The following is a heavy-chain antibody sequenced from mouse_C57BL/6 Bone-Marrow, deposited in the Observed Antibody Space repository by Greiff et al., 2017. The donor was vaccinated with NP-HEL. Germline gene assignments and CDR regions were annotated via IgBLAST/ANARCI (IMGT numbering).Heavy chain of an antibody. Sequence: EVQRVESGGGLVQPGGSLKLSCAASGFTFSDYYMYWVRQTPEKRLEWVAYISNGGGSTYYPDTVKGRFTISRVNAKNTLYLQMSRLKSEDTAMYYCARPYGSRTYWYFDVWGTGTTVTVSS. D-gene: IGHD1-1*01. V-gene: IGHV5-12*01. J-gene: IGHJ1*03. CDR3: ARPYGSRTYWYFDV. CDR1: GFTFSDYY. CDR2: ISNGGGST.